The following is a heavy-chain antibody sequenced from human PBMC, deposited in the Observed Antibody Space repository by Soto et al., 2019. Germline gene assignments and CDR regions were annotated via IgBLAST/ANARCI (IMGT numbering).Heavy chain of an antibody. Sequence: QVLLVQSGAEVKKPGSSVKVSCKASGGAFSRYAISWVRQAPGQGLEWVGGIFPMYGTPVYAQKLQGRVTLTADEATTTAYMELSGLRYEDTAFYSCASDYEYQILAFAALDIWGQGTMVTVSS. V-gene: IGHV1-69*01. CDR2: IFPMYGTP. J-gene: IGHJ3*02. CDR1: GGAFSRYA. D-gene: IGHD3-3*02. CDR3: ASDYEYQILAFAALDI.